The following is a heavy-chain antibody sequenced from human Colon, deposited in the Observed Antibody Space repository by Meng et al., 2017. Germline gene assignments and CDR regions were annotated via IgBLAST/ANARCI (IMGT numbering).Heavy chain of an antibody. CDR3: ARGRGSYSSIDF. D-gene: IGHD1-26*01. V-gene: IGHV4-61*03. CDR1: GGSVSSPSYY. Sequence: VTRQESGPGLVRPSETLSLTCTRSGGSVSSPSYYWSWIRQTPGKGLEWIGYVYYTGSANYNPSLKSRVTISVDTSKNHFSLNLTSVTAADTAVYYCARGRGSYSSIDFWGQGTLVTVSS. CDR2: VYYTGSA. J-gene: IGHJ4*02.